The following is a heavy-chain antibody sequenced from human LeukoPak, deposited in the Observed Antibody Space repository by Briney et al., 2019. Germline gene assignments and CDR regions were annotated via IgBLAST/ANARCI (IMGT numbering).Heavy chain of an antibody. V-gene: IGHV3-48*02. CDR2: ISSSSSTV. CDR3: ARAQTYYGSGSYLY. Sequence: GGSLRLSCAASGFTFSRYSMNWVRQAPGKGLEWVSYISSSSSTVYYADSLKGRFTISRDNAKKSLYLQMNSLRDEETAVYYCARAQTYYGSGSYLYWGQGTLVTISS. J-gene: IGHJ4*02. D-gene: IGHD3-10*01. CDR1: GFTFSRYS.